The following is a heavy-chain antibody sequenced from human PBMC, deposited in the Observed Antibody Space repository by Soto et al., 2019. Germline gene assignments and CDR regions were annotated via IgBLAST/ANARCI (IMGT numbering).Heavy chain of an antibody. J-gene: IGHJ5*02. V-gene: IGHV4-30-4*01. D-gene: IGHD5-12*01. CDR1: GASISSANNY. Sequence: SETLSLTCTVSGASISSANNYWSWIRQPPGEGLEWIGFISYSGTTSYSPSLKSRLAISLDTSKNQFSLSLTSVTAADTAVYYCARGRGYSYGLDPWGQGTLVTVSS. CDR3: ARGRGYSYGLDP. CDR2: ISYSGTT.